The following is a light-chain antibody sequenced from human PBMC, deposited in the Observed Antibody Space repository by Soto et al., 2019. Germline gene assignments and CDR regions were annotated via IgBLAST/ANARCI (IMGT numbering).Light chain of an antibody. CDR2: TAS. V-gene: IGKV1-5*03. Sequence: DIQMAQSPSTLSASVGDRVTISCRASQSINAWLAWYQQKPGKAPKLLIHTASTLEDGVTSRFSGSGSGTEFTLTISSLQPDDFATYYCQQYSAYWTFGQGTKVEI. J-gene: IGKJ1*01. CDR1: QSINAW. CDR3: QQYSAYWT.